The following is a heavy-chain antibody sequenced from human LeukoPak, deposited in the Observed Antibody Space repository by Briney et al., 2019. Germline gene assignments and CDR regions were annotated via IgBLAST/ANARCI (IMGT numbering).Heavy chain of an antibody. V-gene: IGHV3-30*02. CDR3: AKQYDSSGYYYPLDY. J-gene: IGHJ4*02. D-gene: IGHD3-22*01. CDR1: GFTFNNNA. Sequence: GGSLRLSCAVSGFTFNNNAMSWVRQAPGKGLEGVAFIRYDGSNKYYADSVKGRFTISRDNSKNTLYLQMNSLRAEDTAVYYCAKQYDSSGYYYPLDYWGQGTLVTVSS. CDR2: IRYDGSNK.